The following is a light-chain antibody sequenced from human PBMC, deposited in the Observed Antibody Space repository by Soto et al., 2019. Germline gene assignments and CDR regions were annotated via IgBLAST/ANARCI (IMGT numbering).Light chain of an antibody. Sequence: EIVLTQSPGTLSLSPGERATLSCRASQSVISSSLAWYQQRPGQAPRLLIYDVSNRATGIPARFSGSGSGTDFTLTISGLEPEDFAVYYCQQRTDWPITFGQGTRLEIK. CDR3: QQRTDWPIT. J-gene: IGKJ5*01. CDR1: QSVISSS. V-gene: IGKV3-11*01. CDR2: DVS.